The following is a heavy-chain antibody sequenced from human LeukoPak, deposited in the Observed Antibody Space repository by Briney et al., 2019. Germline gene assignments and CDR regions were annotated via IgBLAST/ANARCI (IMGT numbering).Heavy chain of an antibody. J-gene: IGHJ5*02. CDR3: ARVLVRQVVVAATGWFDP. V-gene: IGHV1-69*10. Sequence: GASVKVSCKASGGTFSSYAISWVRQAPGQGLEWMGGIIPILGIANYAQKFQGRVTITADKSTSTAYMELSSLRSEDTAVYYCARVLVRQVVVAATGWFDPWGQGTLVTVSS. CDR1: GGTFSSYA. CDR2: IIPILGIA. D-gene: IGHD2-15*01.